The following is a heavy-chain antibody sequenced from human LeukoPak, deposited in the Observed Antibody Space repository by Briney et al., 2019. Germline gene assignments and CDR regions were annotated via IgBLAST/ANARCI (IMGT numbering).Heavy chain of an antibody. D-gene: IGHD2-2*01. CDR3: AKDRIILPAATSFDS. CDR1: GFTFSSYG. Sequence: GGCLRLSCAASGFTFSSYGMHWVRQAPGKGLEWVAFIRYDGSNKNYANSVKGRFTISRDDSKNTLYLHMNSLRPEDTAVYYCAKDRIILPAATSFDSWGQGTLVTVSS. J-gene: IGHJ4*02. V-gene: IGHV3-30*02. CDR2: IRYDGSNK.